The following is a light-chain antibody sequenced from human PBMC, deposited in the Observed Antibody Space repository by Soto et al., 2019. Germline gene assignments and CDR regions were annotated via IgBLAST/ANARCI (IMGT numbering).Light chain of an antibody. CDR3: ATWDDSLSGYV. V-gene: IGLV1-47*02. CDR2: SNS. CDR1: SSNIGSNY. J-gene: IGLJ1*01. Sequence: QSVLTQPPSASGTPGQRVTISCSGSSSNIGSNYVYWYQQLPGAAPNLLIYSNSQRPSGVTDRFSGYKSGTSASLAISGLRSEDEADYYCATWDDSLSGYVFGAGTKLTVL.